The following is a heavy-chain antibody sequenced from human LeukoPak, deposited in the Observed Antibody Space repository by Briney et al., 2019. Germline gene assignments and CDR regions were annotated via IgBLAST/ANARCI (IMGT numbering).Heavy chain of an antibody. V-gene: IGHV1-2*02. D-gene: IGHD4-11*01. CDR1: GYTFTGYY. J-gene: IGHJ4*02. CDR2: INPNSGGT. CDR3: ARDAIVRDYSNSDY. Sequence: ASVKVPCKASGYTFTGYYIHWVRQAPGQGPEWMGWINPNSGGTNYAQKFQGRVTMTRDTSISTAYMELSRLTSDDTAVHYCARDAIVRDYSNSDYWGQGTLVTVSS.